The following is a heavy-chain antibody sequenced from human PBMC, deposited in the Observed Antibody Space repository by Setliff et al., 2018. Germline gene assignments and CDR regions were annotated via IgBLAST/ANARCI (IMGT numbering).Heavy chain of an antibody. Sequence: PSETLSLTCTVSGGSMGSYYRTWIRQSAGKGLEWIGRVYTTGSTAFNPSLNSRVTMSLDKSKNQFSLKLYSVTAADTAVYFCARVRITPYCMDVWGKGTTVTVSS. CDR1: GGSMGSYY. V-gene: IGHV4-4*07. CDR3: ARVRITPYCMDV. D-gene: IGHD3-10*01. J-gene: IGHJ6*03. CDR2: VYTTGST.